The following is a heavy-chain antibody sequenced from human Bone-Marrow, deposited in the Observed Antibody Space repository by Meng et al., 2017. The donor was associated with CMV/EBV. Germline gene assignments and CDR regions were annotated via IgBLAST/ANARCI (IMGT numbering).Heavy chain of an antibody. D-gene: IGHD1-26*01. Sequence: SVKVSCKASGYTFTSYAISWVRQAPGQGLEWMGGIIPIFGTANYAQKFQGRVTITTDESTSTAYMELSSLRSEDTAVYYCARDHGIVGATRFDYWGQGTLVTVSS. J-gene: IGHJ4*02. CDR3: ARDHGIVGATRFDY. V-gene: IGHV1-69*05. CDR2: IIPIFGTA. CDR1: GYTFTSYA.